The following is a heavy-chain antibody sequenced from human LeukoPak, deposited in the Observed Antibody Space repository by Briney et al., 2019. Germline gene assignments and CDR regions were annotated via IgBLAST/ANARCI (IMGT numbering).Heavy chain of an antibody. D-gene: IGHD5-24*01. V-gene: IGHV3-7*04. CDR2: IKQDGSEK. J-gene: IGHJ4*02. Sequence: AGGSLRLSCAASGFTVSSNYMNWVRQAPGKGLEWVANIKQDGSEKYYVDSVKGRFTISRDNAKKSLYLQMNSLRAEDTAVYYCARETEMANLDYWGQGTLVTVSS. CDR1: GFTVSSNY. CDR3: ARETEMANLDY.